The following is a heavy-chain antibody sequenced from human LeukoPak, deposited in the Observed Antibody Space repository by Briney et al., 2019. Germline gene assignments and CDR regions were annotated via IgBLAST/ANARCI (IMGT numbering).Heavy chain of an antibody. Sequence: PGGSLRLSCAASGLTFSSYAMSWVRQAPGKGLEWVSAISGSGGSTYYADSVKGRFTTSRDNSKNTLYLQMNSLRAEDTAVYYCAKDCSSTSCYYWGQGTLVTVSS. J-gene: IGHJ4*02. D-gene: IGHD2-2*01. V-gene: IGHV3-23*01. CDR3: AKDCSSTSCYY. CDR2: ISGSGGST. CDR1: GLTFSSYA.